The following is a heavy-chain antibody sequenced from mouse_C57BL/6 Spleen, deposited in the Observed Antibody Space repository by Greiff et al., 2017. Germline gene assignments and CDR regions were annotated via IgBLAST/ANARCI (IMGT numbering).Heavy chain of an antibody. CDR3: ASLLLDFAY. Sequence: EVNVVESGGGLVQPGGSLKFSCAASGFTFSDYYMYWVRQTPEKRLEWVAYISNGGGSTSYPATVKGRFTISRDNAKNTLYLQVGRLKSKDTAMYYCASLLLDFAYWGQGTLVTVSA. CDR1: GFTFSDYY. D-gene: IGHD2-10*01. J-gene: IGHJ3*01. CDR2: ISNGGGST. V-gene: IGHV5-12*01.